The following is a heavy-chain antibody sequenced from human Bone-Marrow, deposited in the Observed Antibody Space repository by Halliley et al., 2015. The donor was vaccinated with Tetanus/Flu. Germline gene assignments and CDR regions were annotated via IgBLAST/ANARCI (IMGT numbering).Heavy chain of an antibody. Sequence: LVKPTQTLTLTCTFSGFSLSSSGMCVSWIRQPPGKALEWLALIDWDDDKYYSTSLKTRLTISKDTSKNQVVLTMTNMDPVDTATYYWARAPIAVLEFGQNNCYNYAMAVWGQGTTVPVSS. CDR2: IDWDDDK. D-gene: IGHD6-19*01. V-gene: IGHV2-70*01. CDR1: GFSLSSSGMC. CDR3: ARAPIAVLEFGQNNCYNYAMAV. J-gene: IGHJ6*02.